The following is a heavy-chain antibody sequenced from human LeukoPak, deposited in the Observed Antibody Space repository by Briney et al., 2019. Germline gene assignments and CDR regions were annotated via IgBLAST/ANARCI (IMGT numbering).Heavy chain of an antibody. D-gene: IGHD3-3*01. CDR3: ARSAWGGYYYLDY. CDR2: IYHSGST. V-gene: IGHV4-38-2*02. Sequence: SETLSLTCTVSGHSINSDYHWAWVRPPPGKGLEWIGSIYHSGSTYYNPSLKSRVTISVDTSKNQFSLKLSSVTAADTAVYYCARSAWGGYYYLDYWGQGTLVTVSS. CDR1: GHSINSDYH. J-gene: IGHJ4*02.